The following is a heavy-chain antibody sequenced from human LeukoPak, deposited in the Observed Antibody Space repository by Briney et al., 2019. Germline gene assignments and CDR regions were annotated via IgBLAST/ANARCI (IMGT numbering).Heavy chain of an antibody. CDR3: ARDQVGTSSHYYYYYGMDV. CDR2: TYYRSKWYN. V-gene: IGHV6-1*01. D-gene: IGHD2-2*01. J-gene: IGHJ6*02. CDR1: GASVSSNSAA. Sequence: SQTLSLTCAISGASVSSNSAAWNWIRQSPSRGLEWLGRTYYRSKWYNDYAVSVKSRITINPDTSKNQFSLQLNSVTPEDTAVYYCARDQVGTSSHYYYYYGMDVWGQGTTVTVSS.